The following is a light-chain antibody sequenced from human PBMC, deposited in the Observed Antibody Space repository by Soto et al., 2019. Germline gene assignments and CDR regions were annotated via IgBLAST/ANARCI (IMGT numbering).Light chain of an antibody. V-gene: IGKV3-20*01. J-gene: IGKJ4*01. CDR2: GAS. CDR1: QSVTSNY. Sequence: EIVLTQSPGTLSLSPGERATLSCRASQSVTSNYLAWYQQKPGQAPRLLISGASSRATGIPDRFSGSGSGTAFTLTISRVEPEDFAVYFCQQYGRSPPITFGGGTKVEIK. CDR3: QQYGRSPPIT.